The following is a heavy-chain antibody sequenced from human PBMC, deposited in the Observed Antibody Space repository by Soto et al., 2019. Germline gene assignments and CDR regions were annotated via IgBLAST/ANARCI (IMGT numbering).Heavy chain of an antibody. CDR3: ARAGRAVSMDV. V-gene: IGHV4-30-2*01. D-gene: IGHD4-4*01. Sequence: QLQLQESGSGLVKPSQTLSLTCAVSGGSISSGGYSWSWIRQPPGKGLEWIGYIYHSGSTYYNPSLKRRVTISVDTSKNQFSLKLSSVTAADTAVYYCARAGRAVSMDVWGQGTTVTGSS. CDR1: GGSISSGGYS. CDR2: IYHSGST. J-gene: IGHJ6*02.